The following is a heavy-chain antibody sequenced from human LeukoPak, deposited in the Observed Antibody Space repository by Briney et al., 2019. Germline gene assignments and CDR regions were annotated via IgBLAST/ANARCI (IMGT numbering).Heavy chain of an antibody. CDR2: ISGSGGST. Sequence: PGGSLRLSCAASGFTFSSYAMSWVRQAPGKGLEWVSAISGSGGSTYYADSVKGRFTISRANSKNTLYLQMNSRRAEDTAVYYCAKENGPVRYFDWLPWPSIDYWGQGTLVTVSS. CDR3: AKENGPVRYFDWLPWPSIDY. V-gene: IGHV3-23*01. CDR1: GFTFSSYA. J-gene: IGHJ4*02. D-gene: IGHD3-9*01.